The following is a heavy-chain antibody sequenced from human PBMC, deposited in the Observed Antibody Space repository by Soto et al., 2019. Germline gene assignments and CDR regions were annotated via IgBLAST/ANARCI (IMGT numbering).Heavy chain of an antibody. J-gene: IGHJ4*02. CDR3: ARPVEQQLPTEYYFDY. Sequence: EVQLVESGGGLVQPGGSLRLSCAASGFTFSSYWMSWVRQAPGKGLEWVANIKQDGSEKYYVDSVKGRFTISRDNAKNSLYLQMNSLRAEDTAVYSCARPVEQQLPTEYYFDYWGQGTLVTVSS. CDR2: IKQDGSEK. D-gene: IGHD6-13*01. CDR1: GFTFSSYW. V-gene: IGHV3-7*01.